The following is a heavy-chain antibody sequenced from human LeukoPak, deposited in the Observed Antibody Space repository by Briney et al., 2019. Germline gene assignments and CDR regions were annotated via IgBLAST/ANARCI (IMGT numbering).Heavy chain of an antibody. V-gene: IGHV3-15*04. CDR1: GFTFSNAW. CDR3: TTGLSGSHYRDYFNY. J-gene: IGHJ4*02. CDR2: IESKTDGGTT. D-gene: IGHD1-26*01. Sequence: PGGSLRLSCAASGFTFSNAWMSWVRQAPGKGLEWVGRIESKTDGGTTDYAAPVKGRFTISRDDSKNTLYLQMNSLKTEDTAVYYCTTGLSGSHYRDYFNYWGQGTLVTVSS.